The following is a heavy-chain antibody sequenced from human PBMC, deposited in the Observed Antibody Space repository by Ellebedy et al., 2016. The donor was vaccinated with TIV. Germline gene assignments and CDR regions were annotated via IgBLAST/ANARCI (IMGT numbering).Heavy chain of an antibody. V-gene: IGHV3-53*01. CDR1: GFAFSSYS. Sequence: PGGSLRLSCAASGFAFSSYSMNWVRQAPGKGLEWVSTIYRSGMTYYADSAKGRFSISRDNSKNPLFLEMNSLTAEDTAVYYCAREKDIVALRAFDIWGQGTMVTVSS. CDR2: IYRSGMT. J-gene: IGHJ3*02. CDR3: AREKDIVALRAFDI. D-gene: IGHD5-12*01.